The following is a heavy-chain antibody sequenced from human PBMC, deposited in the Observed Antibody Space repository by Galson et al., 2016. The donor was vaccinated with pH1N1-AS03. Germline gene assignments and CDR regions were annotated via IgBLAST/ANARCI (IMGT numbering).Heavy chain of an antibody. CDR2: IYPADSST. V-gene: IGHV5-51*01. D-gene: IGHD3-3*01. CDR3: ARQQDGRGSGLEWLFWYGMDV. Sequence: LEWMGIIYPADSSTTYSPSFQGQVTISADQSISTAYLQWSSLRASDTAMYFCARQQDGRGSGLEWLFWYGMDVWGQGTTVIVSS. J-gene: IGHJ6*02.